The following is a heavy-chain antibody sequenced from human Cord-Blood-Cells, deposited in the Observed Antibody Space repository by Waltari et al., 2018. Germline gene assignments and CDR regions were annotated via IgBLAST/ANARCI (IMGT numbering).Heavy chain of an antibody. CDR2: IYYSGST. D-gene: IGHD6-13*01. Sequence: QLPLQESGPGLVKPSETLSLTCPVSGGSLSSTSYYWGWLRQPPGKGLEWIGSIYYSGSTYYNPSLKSRVTISVDTSKNQFSLKLSSVTAADTAVYYCARQGYSSSHEYFQHWGQGTLVTVSS. CDR3: ARQGYSSSHEYFQH. J-gene: IGHJ1*01. CDR1: GGSLSSTSYY. V-gene: IGHV4-39*07.